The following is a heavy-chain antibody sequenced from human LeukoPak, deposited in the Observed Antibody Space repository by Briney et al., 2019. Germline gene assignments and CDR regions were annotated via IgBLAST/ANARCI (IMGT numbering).Heavy chain of an antibody. CDR2: ISGSGIST. Sequence: GGSLRLSCAASGFTFSDYAMTWVRQAPGKGLEWVSSISGSGISTYYADSVRGRFTISRDNSKNTLYLQMNSLRADDTAIYYCAKVVKVVGTSDYWGQGTLVTVSS. CDR1: GFTFSDYA. CDR3: AKVVKVVGTSDY. V-gene: IGHV3-23*01. D-gene: IGHD2/OR15-2a*01. J-gene: IGHJ4*02.